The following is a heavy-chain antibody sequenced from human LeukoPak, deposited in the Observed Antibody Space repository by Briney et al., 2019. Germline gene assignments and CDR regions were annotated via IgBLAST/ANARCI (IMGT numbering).Heavy chain of an antibody. Sequence: ASETLSLTCTVSGGSISSSSYSWGWIRQPPGKGLEWIGSIYYSGSTYYNPSLKSRVTISEDTSKNQFSLKLSSVTAADTAVYYCARMRGDSGSYYRGYYFDYWGQGTLVTVSS. CDR2: IYYSGST. J-gene: IGHJ4*02. V-gene: IGHV4-39*07. CDR3: ARMRGDSGSYYRGYYFDY. D-gene: IGHD3-10*01. CDR1: GGSISSSSYS.